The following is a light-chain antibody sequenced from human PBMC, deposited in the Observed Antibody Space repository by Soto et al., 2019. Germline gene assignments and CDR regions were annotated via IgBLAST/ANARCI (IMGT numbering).Light chain of an antibody. CDR1: QSVSSSN. V-gene: IGKV3-15*01. J-gene: IGKJ1*01. CDR2: GAS. Sequence: DIVLTQSPGTLSLSPGERAALSCRAIQSVSSSNLAWYQQKPGQAPRLLIYGASTRATGIPARFSGSGSGTEFTLTISSLQSEDFAVYYCQQYNNWPPWTFGQGTKVDIK. CDR3: QQYNNWPPWT.